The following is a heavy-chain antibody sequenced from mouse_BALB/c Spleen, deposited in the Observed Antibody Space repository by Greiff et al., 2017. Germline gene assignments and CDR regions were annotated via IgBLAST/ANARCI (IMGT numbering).Heavy chain of an antibody. J-gene: IGHJ2*01. D-gene: IGHD2-4*01. CDR2: INPSTGYT. V-gene: IGHV1-4*02. Sequence: QVQLQQSAAELARPGASVKMSCKASGYTFTSYWMHWVKQRPGQGLEWIGYINPSTGYTEYNQKFKDKATLTADKSSSTAYMQLSSLTSEDSAVYYCARAYDYDDYWGQGTTLTVSS. CDR3: ARAYDYDDY. CDR1: GYTFTSYW.